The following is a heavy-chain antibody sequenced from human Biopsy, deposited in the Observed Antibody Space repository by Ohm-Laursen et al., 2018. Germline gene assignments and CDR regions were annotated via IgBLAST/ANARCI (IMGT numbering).Heavy chain of an antibody. CDR3: ARDRGYYSDRTVPGYFDL. D-gene: IGHD3-22*01. CDR2: IYYTGNT. Sequence: PGTLSLTCTVSGDSISTYYWSWIRQPPGEGLQWIGYIYYTGNTDYNPSLQSRVTISVDTSKNHFSLRLRSMTPADTAMYYCARDRGYYSDRTVPGYFDLWGRGTLVTVSS. V-gene: IGHV4-59*01. J-gene: IGHJ2*01. CDR1: GDSISTYY.